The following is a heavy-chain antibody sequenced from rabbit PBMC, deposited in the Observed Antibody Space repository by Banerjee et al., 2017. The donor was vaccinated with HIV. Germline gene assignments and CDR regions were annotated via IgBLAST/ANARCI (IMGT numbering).Heavy chain of an antibody. CDR1: GFPFSDRDV. D-gene: IGHD4-1*01. Sequence: QSLQESGGGLVKPGGTLTLTCTASGFPFSDRDVMCWVRQAPGKGLEWIACINTATGKPVYATWAKGRFTISTTSSTTVTLQMTSLTVADTATYFCARDLAGAIGWNFYLWGPGTLVTVS. CDR2: INTATGKP. CDR3: ARDLAGAIGWNFYL. J-gene: IGHJ4*01. V-gene: IGHV1S40*01.